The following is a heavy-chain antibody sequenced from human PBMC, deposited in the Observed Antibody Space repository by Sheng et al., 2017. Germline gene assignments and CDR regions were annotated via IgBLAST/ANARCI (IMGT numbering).Heavy chain of an antibody. CDR2: ISGTAGTT. CDR1: GFTFSQYG. D-gene: IGHD3-16*01. Sequence: EVQLLESGGGLVQPGGSLRLSCAASGFTFSQYGMTWVRQAPGKGLEWVSGISGTAGTTYYADSVRGRFTVSRDNSKNMMYLEMNSLRADDTALYYCAKAIYRQGGSAYYYYGMDVWGQGTTVTVSS. J-gene: IGHJ6*02. V-gene: IGHV3-23*01. CDR3: AKAIYRQGGSAYYYYGMDV.